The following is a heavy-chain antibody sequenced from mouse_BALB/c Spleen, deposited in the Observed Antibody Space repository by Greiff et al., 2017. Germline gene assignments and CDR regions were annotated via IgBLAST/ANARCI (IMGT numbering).Heavy chain of an antibody. CDR3: ARSHYEGAMDY. J-gene: IGHJ4*01. D-gene: IGHD1-1*01. CDR2: ISSGSSTI. CDR1: GFTFSSFG. V-gene: IGHV5-17*02. Sequence: EVQVVESGGGLVQPGGSRKLSCAASGFTFSSFGMHWVRQAPEKGLEWVAYISSGSSTIYYADTVKGRFTISRDNPKNTLFLQMTSLRSEDTAMYYCARSHYEGAMDYWGQGTSVTVSS.